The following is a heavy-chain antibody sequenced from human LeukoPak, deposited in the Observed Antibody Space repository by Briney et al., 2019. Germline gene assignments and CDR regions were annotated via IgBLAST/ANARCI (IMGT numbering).Heavy chain of an antibody. CDR1: GYRFTDDY. V-gene: IGHV1-2*02. CDR2: INPDTDFT. J-gene: IGHJ4*02. D-gene: IGHD3-16*01. CDR3: APASEAYTSNWSV. Sequence: GASVKVSCKTSGYRFTDDYIHLVRQAPGQGLEWMGWINPDTDFTNYAPKFRGRVIMTRDTSISTAYMEVRRLTFDDTAIYYCAPASEAYTSNWSVWGQGTLVTVSP.